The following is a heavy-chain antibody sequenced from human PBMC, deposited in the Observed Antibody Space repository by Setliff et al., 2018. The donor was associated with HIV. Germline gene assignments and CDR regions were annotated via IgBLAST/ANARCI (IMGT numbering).Heavy chain of an antibody. J-gene: IGHJ4*02. CDR2: ISVHNDNS. V-gene: IGHV1-18*01. D-gene: IGHD2-8*02. CDR3: ARDVGYCTAASCQTGFYY. Sequence: ASVKVSCKASTNTFLNYGISWVRQAPGQGLEWMGWISVHNDNSNYAQRFRDRVTMTTDIPTSTAYMELRGLRSDDTAVYYCARDVGYCTAASCQTGFYYWGQGTRVTVSS. CDR1: TNTFLNYG.